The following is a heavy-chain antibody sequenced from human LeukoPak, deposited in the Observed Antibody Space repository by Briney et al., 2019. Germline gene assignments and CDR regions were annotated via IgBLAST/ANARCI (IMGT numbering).Heavy chain of an antibody. CDR1: GFTFSDYN. CDR2: INTGGGSI. D-gene: IGHD2-21*02. J-gene: IGHJ4*02. CDR3: ARTSTDCLDC. V-gene: IGHV3-11*04. Sequence: KTGGSLRLSCAASGFTFSDYNMSWIRQAPGKGLEYISYINTGGGSIYYADSVKGRFTISRDSAKNSLYLQMNNVRAGDTAVYYCARTSTDCLDCWGQGTLVTVSS.